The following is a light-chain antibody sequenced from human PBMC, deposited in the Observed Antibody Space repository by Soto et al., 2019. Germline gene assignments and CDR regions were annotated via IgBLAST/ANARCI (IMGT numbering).Light chain of an antibody. CDR2: EVT. CDR3: SSYAGSNNLV. CDR1: SSDVGDFNY. J-gene: IGLJ2*01. Sequence: QSALTQPPSASGYPGQSVTISCTETSSDVGDFNYVSWYQQHPGKVPKLMIYEVTKRPSGVPDRFSGSKSGNTASLTVSGLQAEDEADYYCSSYAGSNNLVFGGGTKLTVL. V-gene: IGLV2-8*01.